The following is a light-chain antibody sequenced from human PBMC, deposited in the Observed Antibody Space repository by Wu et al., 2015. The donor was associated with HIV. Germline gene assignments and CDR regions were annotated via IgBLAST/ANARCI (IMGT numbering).Light chain of an antibody. J-gene: IGKJ2*03. CDR2: KAS. CDR1: QSISSW. Sequence: DIQMTQSPSTLSAFVGDRVTITCRASQSISSWLAWYQQKPGKAPNLLIYKASSLAGGVPSRFGGSGSGTEFTLTISSLQPDDFATYYCQQYNSYSLSSFGQGTKLEIK. CDR3: QQYNSYSLSS. V-gene: IGKV1-5*03.